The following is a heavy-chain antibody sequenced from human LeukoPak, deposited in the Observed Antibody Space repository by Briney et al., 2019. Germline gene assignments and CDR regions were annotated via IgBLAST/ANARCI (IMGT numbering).Heavy chain of an antibody. Sequence: PGRCLRLSCAASGLSFSSDGVDWVSQAASNGLEWVAVTSYVGSNKYYADSVKGRFTISRDNSKNTLYLQMNSLRGEDTAVYYCAKGQVSPDSSSPYFFEYWGQGTLVTVSS. CDR3: AKGQVSPDSSSPYFFEY. D-gene: IGHD6-13*01. J-gene: IGHJ4*02. CDR2: TSYVGSNK. V-gene: IGHV3-30*18. CDR1: GLSFSSDG.